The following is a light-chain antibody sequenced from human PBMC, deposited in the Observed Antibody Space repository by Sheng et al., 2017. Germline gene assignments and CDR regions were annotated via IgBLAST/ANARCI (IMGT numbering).Light chain of an antibody. V-gene: IGKV3-11*01. CDR1: HSISSNS. Sequence: DIVLTQSPDTLSLSPGETAILHCRASHSISSNSLAWYQLRPGQAPRLLIYAASTRASGIPDRISGSASGTDFTLTIRSLEPEDFAVYFCQHRSNWPPEITFGQGTRLEIK. J-gene: IGKJ5*01. CDR3: QHRSNWPPEIT. CDR2: AAS.